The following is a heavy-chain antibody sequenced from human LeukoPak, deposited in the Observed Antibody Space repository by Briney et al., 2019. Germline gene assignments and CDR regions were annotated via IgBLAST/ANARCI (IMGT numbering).Heavy chain of an antibody. D-gene: IGHD5-12*01. CDR1: GGTFSTYG. J-gene: IGHJ6*02. V-gene: IGHV1-69*01. CDR3: AREGVATTNFDYYGMDV. Sequence: SVKVSCKASGGTFSTYGISWARQAPGQGLEWVGGIIPGFGTTNYAQKFQGRVTITADESTSTAYMELSSLRSEDTAVYYCAREGVATTNFDYYGMDVWGQGTTVTVSS. CDR2: IIPGFGTT.